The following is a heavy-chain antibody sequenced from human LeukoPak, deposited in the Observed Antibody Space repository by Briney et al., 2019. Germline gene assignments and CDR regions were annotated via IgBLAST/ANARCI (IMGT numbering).Heavy chain of an antibody. D-gene: IGHD5-18*01. CDR3: AGGSTGYNYAYGY. J-gene: IGHJ4*02. CDR2: IRGSGGST. CDR1: GFTFSSYA. V-gene: IGHV3-23*01. Sequence: PGGSLRLSCAASGFTFSSYAMSWVRQAPGKGLEWVSAIRGSGGSTYYADSVKGRFTISRDNSKNTLYLQMNSLRAEDTAVYYCAGGSTGYNYAYGYWGQGTLVTVSS.